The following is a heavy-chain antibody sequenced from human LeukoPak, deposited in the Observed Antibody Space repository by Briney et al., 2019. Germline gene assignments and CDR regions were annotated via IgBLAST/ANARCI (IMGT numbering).Heavy chain of an antibody. V-gene: IGHV4-59*11. CDR2: LYYIGSN. CDR1: GGSLTSHY. J-gene: IGHJ4*02. D-gene: IGHD3-10*01. CDR3: ARDASLRFGEPSFFDY. Sequence: SETLSLTCTVSGGSLTSHYWSWMRQPPGKGLEWMGYLYYIGSNNYNPSLKSRVSISVDTSKNQFFLKMSSVTAADTAVYYCARDASLRFGEPSFFDYWGQGSLVTVSS.